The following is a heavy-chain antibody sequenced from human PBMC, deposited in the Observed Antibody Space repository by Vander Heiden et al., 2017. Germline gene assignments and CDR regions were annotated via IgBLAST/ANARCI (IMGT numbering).Heavy chain of an antibody. Sequence: QLQLQESGPGLVKPSETLSLTCAVSGGPISSYRYYWGWIRHPPGEGLEWIGTIYYNGSTYYNPPLKSRVTISVDTSKNQFSLNLSSVTAADTAVYYCAREYSVAMMGADWFDPWGQGTLVTVSS. CDR1: GGPISSYRYY. J-gene: IGHJ5*02. D-gene: IGHD5-12*01. CDR2: IYYNGST. V-gene: IGHV4-39*01. CDR3: AREYSVAMMGADWFDP.